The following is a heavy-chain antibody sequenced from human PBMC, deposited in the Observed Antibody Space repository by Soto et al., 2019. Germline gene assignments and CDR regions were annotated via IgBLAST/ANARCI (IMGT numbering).Heavy chain of an antibody. D-gene: IGHD3-10*01. V-gene: IGHV3-23*01. CDR2: IIGSGGST. CDR3: AKGNTYYYASGRFDP. CDR1: GFTFNSYA. Sequence: PGGSLRLSCAASGFTFNSYAMSWVRQAPGKGLEWVSTIIGSGGSTYYADSVKGRFSVSRDNSKNTLYLQMNSLRAEDTAVYYCAKGNTYYYASGRFDPWGQGTLVTVSS. J-gene: IGHJ5*02.